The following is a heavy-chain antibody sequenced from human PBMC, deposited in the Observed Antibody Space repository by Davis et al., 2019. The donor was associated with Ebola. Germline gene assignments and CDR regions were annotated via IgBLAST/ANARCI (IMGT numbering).Heavy chain of an antibody. J-gene: IGHJ6*02. D-gene: IGHD6-13*01. CDR3: ARVIAAAGNYGMDV. CDR1: GGSFSGYY. CDR2: INHSGST. V-gene: IGHV4-34*01. Sequence: PSETLSLTCAVYGGSFSGYYWSWIRQPPGKGLEWIGEINHSGSTNYNPSLKSRVTISVDTSKNQFSLKLSSVTAADTAVYYCARVIAAAGNYGMDVWGQGTTVTVSS.